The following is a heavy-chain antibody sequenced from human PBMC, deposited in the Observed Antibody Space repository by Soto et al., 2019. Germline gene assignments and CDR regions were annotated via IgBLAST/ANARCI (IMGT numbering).Heavy chain of an antibody. V-gene: IGHV3-30*18. Sequence: GGSLRLSCAASGFTFSSYGMHWVRQAPGKGLEWVAVISYDGSNKYYADSVKGRFTISRDNSKNTLYLQMNSLRAEDTAVYYCAKDQLLWFGELYHWGQGTLVTVSS. D-gene: IGHD3-10*01. CDR1: GFTFSSYG. J-gene: IGHJ4*02. CDR2: ISYDGSNK. CDR3: AKDQLLWFGELYH.